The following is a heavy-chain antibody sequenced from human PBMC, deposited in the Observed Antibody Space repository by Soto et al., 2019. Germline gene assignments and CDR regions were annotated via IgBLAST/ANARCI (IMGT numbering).Heavy chain of an antibody. Sequence: GGSLRLSCAASGFTVSSNYMSWVCQAPGKGLEWVSVIYSGGSTYYADSVKGRFTISRDNSKNTLYLQMNSLRAEDTAVYYCARAGYGPEIGCLDPWGQGTLVTVS. CDR1: GFTVSSNY. D-gene: IGHD2-15*01. CDR2: IYSGGST. V-gene: IGHV3-53*01. J-gene: IGHJ5*02. CDR3: ARAGYGPEIGCLDP.